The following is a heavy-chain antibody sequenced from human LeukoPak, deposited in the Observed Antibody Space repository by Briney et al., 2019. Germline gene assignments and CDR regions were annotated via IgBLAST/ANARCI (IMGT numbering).Heavy chain of an antibody. J-gene: IGHJ4*02. CDR1: GFTFSSYG. CDR2: ISYDGSNK. Sequence: PGGSLRLSCAASGFTFSSYGMHWVRQAPGKGLEWVAVISYDGSNKYYADSVKGRFTISRDNSKNTLYLQINSLRAEDTAVYYCAKDRGGYSYRGPFDYWGQGTLVTVSS. CDR3: AKDRGGYSYRGPFDY. D-gene: IGHD5-18*01. V-gene: IGHV3-30*18.